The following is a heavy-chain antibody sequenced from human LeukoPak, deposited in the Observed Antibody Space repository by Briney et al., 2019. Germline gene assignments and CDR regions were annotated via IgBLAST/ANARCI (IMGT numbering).Heavy chain of an antibody. CDR3: AKDSYSSGWYVPFDY. D-gene: IGHD6-19*01. J-gene: IGHJ4*02. Sequence: GGSLRLSCAASGFTVSTNYVSWVRQAPGKGLEWVAVISYDGSNKYYADSVKGRFTISRDNSKNTLYLQMNSLRAEDTAVYYCAKDSYSSGWYVPFDYWGQGTLVTVSS. CDR1: GFTVSTNY. CDR2: ISYDGSNK. V-gene: IGHV3-30*18.